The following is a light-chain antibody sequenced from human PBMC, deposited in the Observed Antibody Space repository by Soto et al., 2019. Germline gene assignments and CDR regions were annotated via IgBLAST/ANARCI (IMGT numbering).Light chain of an antibody. CDR1: QTISSW. V-gene: IGKV1-5*03. CDR3: PHYTSYSEA. J-gene: IGKJ1*01. CDR2: KAS. Sequence: DIQMTQSPSTLSGSVGDRVTITCRASQTISSWLAWYQQKPGKAPKLLIYKASTLKSGVPSRFSGSGSGTEFTLTISSLQPDDFATHYCPHYTSYSEAFGQGTQVDIK.